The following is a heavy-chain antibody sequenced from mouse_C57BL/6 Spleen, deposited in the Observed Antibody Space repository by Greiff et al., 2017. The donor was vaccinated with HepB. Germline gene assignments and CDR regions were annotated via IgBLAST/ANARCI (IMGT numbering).Heavy chain of an antibody. J-gene: IGHJ4*01. CDR1: GFSLSTSGMG. D-gene: IGHD1-1*01. Sequence: QVTLKVCGPGILQSSQTLSLTCSFSGFSLSTSGMGVSWIRQPSGKGLEWLAHIYWDDDKRYNPSLKSRLTISKDTSRNQVFLKITSVDTADTATYYCARKHYYGSRGYYAMDYWGQGTSVTVSS. CDR3: ARKHYYGSRGYYAMDY. V-gene: IGHV8-12*01. CDR2: IYWDDDK.